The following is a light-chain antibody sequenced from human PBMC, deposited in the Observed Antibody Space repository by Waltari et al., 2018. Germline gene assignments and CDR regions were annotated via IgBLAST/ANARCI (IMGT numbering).Light chain of an antibody. CDR1: PGVLYSSNNMNY. Sequence: DIVIAQSPVSPAWSLGKQGTIHCKSRPGVLYSSNNMNYLAWYQQKPGQPPKLLIYWASTRESGVPDRFSGSGSGTDFTLPISSLQAEDVAVYYCQQYYSTPPWTFGEGTKVEIK. CDR3: QQYYSTPPWT. CDR2: WAS. V-gene: IGKV4-1*01. J-gene: IGKJ1*01.